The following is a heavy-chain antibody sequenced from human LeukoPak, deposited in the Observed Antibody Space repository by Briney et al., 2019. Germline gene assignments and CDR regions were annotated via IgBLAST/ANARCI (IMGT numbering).Heavy chain of an antibody. CDR2: IYTSGST. V-gene: IGHV4-61*02. D-gene: IGHD1-14*01. CDR1: GGSISSGSYY. J-gene: IGHJ6*03. Sequence: SQTLSLTCTVSGGSISSGSYYWSWIRQPAGKGLEWIGRIYTSGSTNYNPSLKSRVTMSVDTSKNQFSLKLSSVTAADTAVYYCARDLRKTGYMDVWGKGTTVTVSS. CDR3: ARDLRKTGYMDV.